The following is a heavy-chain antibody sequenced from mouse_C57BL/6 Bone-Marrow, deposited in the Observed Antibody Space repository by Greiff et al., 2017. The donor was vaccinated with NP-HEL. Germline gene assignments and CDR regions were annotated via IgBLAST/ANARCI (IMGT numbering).Heavy chain of an antibody. V-gene: IGHV3-8*01. D-gene: IGHD2-3*01. CDR1: GYSITSDY. CDR2: ISYSGST. Sequence: DVQLQESGPGLAKPSQTLSLTCSVTGYSITSDYWNWIRKVPGNKLEYMGYISYSGSTYYNPSPKSRISITGDTAKNQYYLQLNSVTTEDTATYYCARGRYDAYAMDYWGQGTSVTVSS. CDR3: ARGRYDAYAMDY. J-gene: IGHJ4*01.